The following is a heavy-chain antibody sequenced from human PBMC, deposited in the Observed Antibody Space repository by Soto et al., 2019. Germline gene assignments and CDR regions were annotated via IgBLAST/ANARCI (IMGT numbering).Heavy chain of an antibody. CDR2: ISYDGSNK. V-gene: IGHV3-30*18. Sequence: GGSLRLSCAASGFTFSSYGMHWVRQAPGKGLEWVAVISYDGSNKYYADSVKGRFTISRDNSKNTLYLQMNSLRAEDTAVYYCAKEADDFWSGQPPGDYWGQGTLVTVSS. D-gene: IGHD3-3*01. CDR3: AKEADDFWSGQPPGDY. CDR1: GFTFSSYG. J-gene: IGHJ4*02.